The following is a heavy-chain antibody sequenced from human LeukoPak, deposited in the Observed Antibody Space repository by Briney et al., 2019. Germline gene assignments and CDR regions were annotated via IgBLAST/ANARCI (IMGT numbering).Heavy chain of an antibody. J-gene: IGHJ3*01. D-gene: IGHD2-2*01. CDR1: GGTFISYA. V-gene: IGHV1-69*01. CDR2: TITIFGTA. Sequence: SVQVSCKASGGTFISYAVSWVRHAPGQGLEWMGATITIFGTANYAKKFQGRVTITSDESTSTAYMELSSLRSEDTAVYYCGTAAMCRVYAFDFWVQGAMVGVSS. CDR3: GTAAMCRVYAFDF.